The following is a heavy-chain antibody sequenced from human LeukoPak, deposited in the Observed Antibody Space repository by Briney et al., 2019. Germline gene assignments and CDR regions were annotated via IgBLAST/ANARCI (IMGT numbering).Heavy chain of an antibody. D-gene: IGHD3-22*01. V-gene: IGHV4-59*01. CDR1: GGSISSYY. Sequence: SETLSLTCTVSGGSISSYYWSWIRQPPGKGLEWIGYIYYSGSTNYNPSLKSRVTISVDTSKNQSSLKLSSVTAADTAVYYCASHYDSSGYEAFDIWGQGTMVTVSS. CDR2: IYYSGST. CDR3: ASHYDSSGYEAFDI. J-gene: IGHJ3*02.